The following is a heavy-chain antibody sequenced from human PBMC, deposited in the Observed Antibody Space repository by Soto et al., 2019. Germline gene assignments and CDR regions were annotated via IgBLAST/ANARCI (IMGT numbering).Heavy chain of an antibody. V-gene: IGHV4-59*01. CDR3: ARESGSYDPLDY. Sequence: SETLSLTCTVSGVSISSYYWSWIRQPPGKGLEWIGYIYYSGSTRYNPSLKSRVTISIDTSKSQFSMKMTSVTAADTAMYYCARESGSYDPLDYWGQGTLVTVSS. CDR2: IYYSGST. CDR1: GVSISSYY. D-gene: IGHD1-26*01. J-gene: IGHJ4*02.